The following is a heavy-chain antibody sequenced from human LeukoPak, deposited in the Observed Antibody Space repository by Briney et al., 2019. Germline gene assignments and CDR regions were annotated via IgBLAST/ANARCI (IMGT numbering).Heavy chain of an antibody. CDR1: GGSISSSSYY. D-gene: IGHD6-13*01. CDR3: ARGFRDSNRWYPYEY. CDR2: IYYSGST. Sequence: SETLSLTCTVSGGSISSSSYYWGWIRQPPGKGLEWIGSIYYSGSTYYNPSLKSRVTISVDTSKNQFSLKLSSVTAADTAVYYCARGFRDSNRWYPYEYWGQGNLVTVSS. J-gene: IGHJ4*02. V-gene: IGHV4-39*01.